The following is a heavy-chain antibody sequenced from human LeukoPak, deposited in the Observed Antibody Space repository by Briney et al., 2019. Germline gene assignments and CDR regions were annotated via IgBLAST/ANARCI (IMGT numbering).Heavy chain of an antibody. Sequence: RGSTLRFSCAASGLTCSNYSMRWVRQPPGEGLEGASSISSSSNNIYYADSVKSRFTISSDNDKNPLYLQISSLRADEAAVYYGERDQYEGICHDYWGQGALVTVSS. J-gene: IGHJ4*02. D-gene: IGHD2/OR15-2a*01. CDR1: GLTCSNYS. V-gene: IGHV3-21*01. CDR3: ERDQYEGICHDY. CDR2: ISSSSNNI.